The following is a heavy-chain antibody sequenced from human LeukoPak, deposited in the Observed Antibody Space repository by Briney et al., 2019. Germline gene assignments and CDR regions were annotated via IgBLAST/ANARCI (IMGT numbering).Heavy chain of an antibody. Sequence: GGSLRLSCAASGFTFSDYYMTWIRQAPGKGLEWVSYIGSSGSNIYYADSVKGRFTISRDNAKNSLYLQMNSLRAEDMALYYCAKGVRYCSSTSCSNDAFDIWGQGTMVTVSS. CDR3: AKGVRYCSSTSCSNDAFDI. V-gene: IGHV3-11*01. CDR2: IGSSGSNI. D-gene: IGHD2-2*01. CDR1: GFTFSDYY. J-gene: IGHJ3*02.